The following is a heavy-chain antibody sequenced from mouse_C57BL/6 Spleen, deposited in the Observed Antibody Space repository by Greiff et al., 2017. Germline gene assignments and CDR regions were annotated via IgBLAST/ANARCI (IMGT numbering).Heavy chain of an antibody. V-gene: IGHV1-82*01. Sequence: QVQLQQSGPELVKPGASVKISCTASGYAFSSSWMHWVKQRPGKGLEWIGRIYPGDGDTNYNGKFKGKATLTADKSSSTAYMQLSSLTSEDSAVYFCARGITTVVDNSYWGQGTTLTVSS. CDR1: GYAFSSSW. D-gene: IGHD1-1*01. J-gene: IGHJ2*01. CDR2: IYPGDGDT. CDR3: ARGITTVVDNSY.